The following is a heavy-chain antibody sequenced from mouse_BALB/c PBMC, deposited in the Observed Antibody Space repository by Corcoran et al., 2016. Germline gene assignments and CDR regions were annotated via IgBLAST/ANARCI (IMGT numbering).Heavy chain of an antibody. J-gene: IGHJ4*01. CDR1: GYTFTSYV. Sequence: EVQLQQSGPELVKPGASVKMSCKASGYTFTSYVMHWVKQKPGQGLEWIGYINPYNDGTKYNEKFKGKATLTSDKSSSTAYMEFSSMPSEDSAVYYCARLYPGIAMDYWGQGTSVTVSS. CDR3: ARLYPGIAMDY. V-gene: IGHV1S136*01. CDR2: INPYNDGT.